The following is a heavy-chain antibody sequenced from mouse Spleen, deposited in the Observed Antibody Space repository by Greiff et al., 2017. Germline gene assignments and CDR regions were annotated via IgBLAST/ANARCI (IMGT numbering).Heavy chain of an antibody. CDR3: ARHKGYGKYYAMDY. CDR2: IWSDGST. CDR1: GFSLTRYG. Sequence: QVQLQQSGPGLVAPSQSLSITCTISGFSLTRYGVHWVRQPPGKGLEWLVVIWSDGSTTYNSALKSRLSISKDNSKSQVFLKMNSLQTDDTAMYYCARHKGYGKYYAMDYWGQGTSVTVSS. J-gene: IGHJ4*01. D-gene: IGHD2-1*01. V-gene: IGHV2-6-1*01.